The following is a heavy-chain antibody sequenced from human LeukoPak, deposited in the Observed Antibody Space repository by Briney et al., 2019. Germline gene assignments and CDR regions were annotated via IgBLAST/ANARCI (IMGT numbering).Heavy chain of an antibody. CDR2: INHSGST. J-gene: IGHJ4*02. D-gene: IGHD3-3*02. CDR1: GGSFRGYY. V-gene: IGHV4-34*01. CDR3: ARGRSLGLLDY. Sequence: SETLSLTCAVYGGSFRGYYWRWIRQPPGKGLEWIGEINHSGSTNYNPALKSRVTISVDTSKNQFSLKLSSVTAADTAVYYCARGRSLGLLDYWGQGTLVTVSS.